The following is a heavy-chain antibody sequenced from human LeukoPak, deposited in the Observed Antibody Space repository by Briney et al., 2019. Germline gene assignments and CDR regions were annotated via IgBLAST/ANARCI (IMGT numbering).Heavy chain of an antibody. CDR1: GGSITNTKYY. CDR3: TRHTGYISGQYSNYEDS. V-gene: IGHV4-39*01. Sequence: TSETLSRTCTLSGGSITNTKYYWGWIRQPPGKGLEWIGSIYYTGSTYCNPSLKSRVTISVDTSKNQFSLKLRSVTAADTALYYCTRHTGYISGQYSNYEDSWGQGTLVTVSS. D-gene: IGHD4-11*01. CDR2: IYYTGST. J-gene: IGHJ4*02.